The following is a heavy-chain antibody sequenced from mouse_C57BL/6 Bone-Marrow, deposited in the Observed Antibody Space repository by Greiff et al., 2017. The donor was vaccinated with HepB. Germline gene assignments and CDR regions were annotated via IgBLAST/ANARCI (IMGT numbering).Heavy chain of an antibody. CDR3: ARHYYGSSYVAWFAY. CDR1: GFTFSSYT. Sequence: EVQGVESGGGLVKPGGSLKLSCAASGFTFSSYTMSWVRQTPEKRLEWVATISGGGGNTYYPDSVKGRFTISRDNAKNTLYLQMSSLRSEDTALYYCARHYYGSSYVAWFAYWGQGTLVTVSA. D-gene: IGHD1-1*01. V-gene: IGHV5-9*01. CDR2: ISGGGGNT. J-gene: IGHJ3*01.